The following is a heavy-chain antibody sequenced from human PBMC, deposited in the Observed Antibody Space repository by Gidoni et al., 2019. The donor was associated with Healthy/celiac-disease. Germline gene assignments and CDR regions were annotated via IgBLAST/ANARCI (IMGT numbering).Heavy chain of an antibody. CDR3: ARGRGIAAKFDP. Sequence: QVQLQQWGAGLLKPSETLSLTCAVYGGSFSGYYWSWIRQPPGKGLEWIGEINHSGSTNYNPSLKSRVTISVDTSKNQFSLKLSSVTAADTAVYYCARGRGIAAKFDPWGQGTLVTVSS. D-gene: IGHD6-13*01. V-gene: IGHV4-34*01. J-gene: IGHJ5*02. CDR1: GGSFSGYY. CDR2: INHSGST.